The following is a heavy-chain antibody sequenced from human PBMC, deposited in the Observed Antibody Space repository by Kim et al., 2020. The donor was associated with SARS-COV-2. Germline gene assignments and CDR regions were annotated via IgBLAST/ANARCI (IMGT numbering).Heavy chain of an antibody. Sequence: ASVKVSCKTSGYTFTGHYMHWFRQAPGQGLEWMGGINPYSGTTNYVQKFQGRVTVTRDTSISTGYLEVSRLTSDDTALYYCARGGSQGFGYWGQGTLVTV. CDR1: GYTFTGHY. J-gene: IGHJ4*02. D-gene: IGHD3-16*01. V-gene: IGHV1-2*02. CDR3: ARGGSQGFGY. CDR2: INPYSGTT.